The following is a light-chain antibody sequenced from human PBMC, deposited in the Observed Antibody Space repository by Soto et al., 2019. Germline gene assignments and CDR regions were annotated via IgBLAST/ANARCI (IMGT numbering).Light chain of an antibody. CDR1: QTIDSW. J-gene: IGKJ1*01. V-gene: IGKV1-5*03. CDR3: QQYNSYWM. Sequence: DIQMTQSPSTLSASVGDRVTITCRASQTIDSWLAWYQQRPGKPPNLLIFKASNLECGVPSRLSGSGSVTKFALTIASLQRDDSAPYYCQQYNSYWMFSQGTKVDIK. CDR2: KAS.